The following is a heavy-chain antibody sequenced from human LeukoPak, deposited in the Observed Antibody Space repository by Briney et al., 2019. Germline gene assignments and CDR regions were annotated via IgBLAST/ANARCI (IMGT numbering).Heavy chain of an antibody. V-gene: IGHV3-21*06. CDR1: GVTFSSGAYS. Sequence: GGSLRLACAASGVTFSSGAYSVTWVRQAPGKGLEWVSSISVRSSHIFYVDSVKGRFTISRDNAKNSVYLQMNSLRAEDTAVYYCARSYDSSGFYPGALGDWGQGTLVGVSS. CDR3: ARSYDSSGFYPGALGD. CDR2: ISVRSSHI. D-gene: IGHD3-22*01. J-gene: IGHJ4*02.